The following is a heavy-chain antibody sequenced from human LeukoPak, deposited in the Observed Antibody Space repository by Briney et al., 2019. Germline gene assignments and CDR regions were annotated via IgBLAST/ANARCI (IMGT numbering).Heavy chain of an antibody. CDR3: ARCSVSSCGFDY. Sequence: SETLSLTCTVSGGSISIYYWSWVRQHPGKGREWIGYIYYSGSTYYNPSLKSRVTITVETSKNQFSLKLSSVTAADTAVYYCARCSVSSCGFDYWGQGTLVTVSS. D-gene: IGHD2-15*01. CDR2: IYYSGST. CDR1: GGSISIYY. J-gene: IGHJ4*02. V-gene: IGHV4-59*06.